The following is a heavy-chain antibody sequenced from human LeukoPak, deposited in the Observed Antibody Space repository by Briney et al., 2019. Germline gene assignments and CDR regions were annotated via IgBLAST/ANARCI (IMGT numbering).Heavy chain of an antibody. J-gene: IGHJ4*02. CDR2: IYPIGSP. CDR3: ARLWSPMVEIDY. D-gene: IGHD2-15*01. CDR1: GISISTYY. V-gene: IGHV4-59*08. Sequence: SETLSLTCSVSGISISTYYWSWIRQPPGRGLECIGYIYPIGSPNYNPSLKSRVTISVDTSKNQFSLKVSSVTAADTAVYYCARLWSPMVEIDYWGQGTLVTVSS.